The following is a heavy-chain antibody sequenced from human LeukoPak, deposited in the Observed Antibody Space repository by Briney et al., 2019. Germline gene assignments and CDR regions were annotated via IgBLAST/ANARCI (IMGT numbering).Heavy chain of an antibody. V-gene: IGHV1-18*01. CDR2: IISYSGNT. D-gene: IGHD3-22*01. J-gene: IGHJ4*02. CDR3: ARVPTMIVVVITEIDC. Sequence: GASLKVSCKASGYTFTSYGISWVRQAPGQGLEWMGWIISYSGNTNYAQKLQGSVTMTTDTSTSTAYMELRSLRSDDTAVYYCARVPTMIVVVITEIDCWGQGTLVTVSS. CDR1: GYTFTSYG.